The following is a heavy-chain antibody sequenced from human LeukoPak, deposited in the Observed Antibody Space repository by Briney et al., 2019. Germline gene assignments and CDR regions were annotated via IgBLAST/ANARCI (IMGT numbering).Heavy chain of an antibody. V-gene: IGHV3-21*01. CDR1: GFTFSSYS. J-gene: IGHJ4*02. CDR2: ISSSSSYI. D-gene: IGHD7-27*01. Sequence: GGSLRLSCAASGFTFSSYSMNWVRQAPGKGLEWVSSISSSSSYIYYADSVKGRFTISRDNAKNSLYLQMNSLRAEDTAVYYCAREAILGIGDYWGQGTLVTVST. CDR3: AREAILGIGDY.